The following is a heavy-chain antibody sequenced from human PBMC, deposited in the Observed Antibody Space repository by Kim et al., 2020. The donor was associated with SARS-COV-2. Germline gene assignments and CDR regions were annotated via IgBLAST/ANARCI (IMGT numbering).Heavy chain of an antibody. CDR1: GDSVSSNSAA. CDR2: TYYRSKWYN. Sequence: SQTLSLTCAISGDSVSSNSAAWNWIRQSPSRGLEWLGRTYYRSKWYNDYAVSVKSRITINPDTSKNQFSLQLNSVTPEDTAVYYCAREDSQPTITGTTPFDYWGQGTLVTVSS. D-gene: IGHD1-7*01. V-gene: IGHV6-1*01. CDR3: AREDSQPTITGTTPFDY. J-gene: IGHJ4*02.